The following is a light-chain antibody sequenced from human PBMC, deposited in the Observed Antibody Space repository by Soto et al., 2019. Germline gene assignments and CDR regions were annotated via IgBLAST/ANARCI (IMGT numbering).Light chain of an antibody. Sequence: QSVLTQPASVSGSPGQSITISCTGTSSDVGGYNYVSWYQQHPGTAPKLMIYDVSNRPSGVSNRFSGSKSGNTASLTISGLQAEDEADYYCRSYKSSSTLGVFGGGTKLTVL. J-gene: IGLJ2*01. V-gene: IGLV2-14*01. CDR1: SSDVGGYNY. CDR3: RSYKSSSTLGV. CDR2: DVS.